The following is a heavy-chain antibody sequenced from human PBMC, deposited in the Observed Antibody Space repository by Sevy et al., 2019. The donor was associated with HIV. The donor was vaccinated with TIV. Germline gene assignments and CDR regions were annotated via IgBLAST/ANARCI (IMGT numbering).Heavy chain of an antibody. CDR1: GYTLTELS. V-gene: IGHV1-24*01. J-gene: IGHJ4*02. CDR2: FDPEDGET. CDR3: ATVPQYCYDSSGTHFDY. D-gene: IGHD3-22*01. Sequence: ASVKVSCKVSGYTLTELSMHWVRQAPGKGLEWMGGFDPEDGETIYAQKFQGRVTMTEDTSTDTAYMELSSLRSEDTAVYYCATVPQYCYDSSGTHFDYWGQGTLVTVSS.